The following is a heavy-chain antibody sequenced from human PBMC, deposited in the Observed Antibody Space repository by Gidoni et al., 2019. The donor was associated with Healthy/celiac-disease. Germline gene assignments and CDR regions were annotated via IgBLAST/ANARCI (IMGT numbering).Heavy chain of an antibody. J-gene: IGHJ4*02. D-gene: IGHD3-10*01. CDR1: GYSLSSGFY. CDR2: IYHSGST. Sequence: QVQLQVSGPGLVKPSETLSLTCAVSGYSLSSGFYWGWIRQPPGKGLEWVGSIYHSGSTYYNPSLKSGITISVDTSKNQFSMKLSSVTAADTAVYYCARDGTRTLLLWFGGFDYWGQGTLITVSS. CDR3: ARDGTRTLLLWFGGFDY. V-gene: IGHV4-38-2*02.